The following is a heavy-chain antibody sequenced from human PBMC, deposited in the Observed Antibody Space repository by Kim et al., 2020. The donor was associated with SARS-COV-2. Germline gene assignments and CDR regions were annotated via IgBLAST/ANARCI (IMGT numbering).Heavy chain of an antibody. D-gene: IGHD1-26*01. CDR3: ASRRYTGTYYYFDY. Sequence: GGSLRLSCAASGFTFSSYWMHWVRQAPGKGLVWVSRINSDGGTTSYADSVKGRFTISSDNAKITLYLQMNSLRAEDTAVYYCASRRYTGTYYYFDYWGQGTLVTVSS. CDR2: INSDGGTT. J-gene: IGHJ4*02. V-gene: IGHV3-74*01. CDR1: GFTFSSYW.